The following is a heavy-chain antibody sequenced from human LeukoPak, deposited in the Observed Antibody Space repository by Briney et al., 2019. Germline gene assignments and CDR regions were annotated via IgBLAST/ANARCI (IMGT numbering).Heavy chain of an antibody. CDR3: ARAAYSSTWYSRYFNL. J-gene: IGHJ2*01. D-gene: IGHD6-13*01. V-gene: IGHV3-13*01. Sequence: GGSLRLSCAASGFTFSSYDIHWVRQAPGKGLERVSGIGTAGEIYYPGSVKGRFTISRENAKNSLYLQMNSLRAGDTAVYYCARAAYSSTWYSRYFNLWGRGTLVTVSS. CDR1: GFTFSSYD. CDR2: IGTAGEI.